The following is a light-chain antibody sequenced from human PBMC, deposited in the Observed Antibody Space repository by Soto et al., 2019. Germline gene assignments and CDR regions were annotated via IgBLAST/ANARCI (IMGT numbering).Light chain of an antibody. Sequence: DIQMTQSPSTLSASVGDRVTITCRASQSISSWLAWYKQTPGKAPNLLIYRASSLQGGVPSRFSGSGSGTEFTLTISSLQPEDCATYYCQQYNTVPSTFGQGTKLEIK. V-gene: IGKV1-5*03. J-gene: IGKJ2*01. CDR3: QQYNTVPST. CDR1: QSISSW. CDR2: RAS.